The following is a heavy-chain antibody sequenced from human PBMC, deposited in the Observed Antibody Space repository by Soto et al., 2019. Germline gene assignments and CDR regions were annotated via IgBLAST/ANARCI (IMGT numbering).Heavy chain of an antibody. CDR3: ARAPYRGIAVAGRWRPYYFDY. D-gene: IGHD6-19*01. CDR1: GGSFSGYY. Sequence: PSETLSLTCAVYGGSFSGYYWSWIRQPPGKGLEWIGEINHSGSTNYNPSLKSRVTISVDTSKNQFSLKLSSVTAADTAVYYCARAPYRGIAVAGRWRPYYFDYWGQGTLVTVSS. V-gene: IGHV4-34*01. CDR2: INHSGST. J-gene: IGHJ4*02.